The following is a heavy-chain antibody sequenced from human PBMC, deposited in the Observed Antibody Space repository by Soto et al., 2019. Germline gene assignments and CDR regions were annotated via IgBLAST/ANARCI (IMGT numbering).Heavy chain of an antibody. J-gene: IGHJ3*02. CDR3: ARERSSSWYAIQRWLKDAFEI. CDR1: GYTFTSYY. Sequence: ASVKVSCKASGYTFTSYYMHWVRQAPGQGLEWMGIINPSGGNTNYAQKLQGRFSMTTDTSTSTAYMALRSLRSDDTAVYYCARERSSSWYAIQRWLKDAFEIWGRGTMVIVSS. V-gene: IGHV1-46*01. D-gene: IGHD6-13*01. CDR2: INPSGGNT.